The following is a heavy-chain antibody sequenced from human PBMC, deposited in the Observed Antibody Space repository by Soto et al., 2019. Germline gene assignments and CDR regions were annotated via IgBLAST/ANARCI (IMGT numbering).Heavy chain of an antibody. CDR2: IIPMFGMA. V-gene: IGHV1-69*13. CDR1: GGTFINYA. D-gene: IGHD2-15*01. J-gene: IGHJ5*02. CDR3: ARAPIRYCNGARCYRYNWFDL. Sequence: SVKVSCKASGGTFINYAISWVRLAPGRGLEWMGGIIPMFGMANYSQKFQGRVTITADESTSTASMELSSLMSEDTAVYYCARAPIRYCNGARCYRYNWFDLWGQGALVTVSS.